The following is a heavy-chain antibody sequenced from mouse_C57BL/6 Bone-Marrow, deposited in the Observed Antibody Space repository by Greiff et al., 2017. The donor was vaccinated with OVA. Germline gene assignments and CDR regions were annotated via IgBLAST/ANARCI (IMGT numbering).Heavy chain of an antibody. V-gene: IGHV1-52*01. CDR1: GYTFTSYW. J-gene: IGHJ3*01. CDR3: ARRGFAY. CDR2: IDPSDSET. Sequence: QVQLKQPGAELVRPGSSVKLSCKASGYTFTSYWMHWVKQRPIQGLEWIGNIDPSDSETHYNQKFKDKATWTVDKSSSTAYMQLSSLTSEDSAVYYCARRGFAYWGQGTLVTVSA.